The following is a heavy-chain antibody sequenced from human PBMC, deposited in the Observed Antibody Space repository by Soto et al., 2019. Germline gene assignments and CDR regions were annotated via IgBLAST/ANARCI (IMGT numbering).Heavy chain of an antibody. V-gene: IGHV3-23*01. J-gene: IGHJ4*02. D-gene: IGHD1-1*01. CDR1: GFTFSSYA. CDR3: ARLEGLATISYYFDF. CDR2: ISGSGGST. Sequence: PGGSLRLSCAASGFTFSSYAMSWVRQAPGKGLEWVSAISGSGGSTYYADSVKGRFTISRDNSKNTLYLQMNSLRAEDTAVYYCARLEGLATISYYFDFWGQGAQVTVS.